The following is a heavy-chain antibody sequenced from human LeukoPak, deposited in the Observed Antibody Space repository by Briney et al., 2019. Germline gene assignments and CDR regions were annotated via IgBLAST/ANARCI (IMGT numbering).Heavy chain of an antibody. CDR2: ISWNSGSI. CDR3: ARRAGAYSHPYDY. Sequence: GRSLRLSCAASGFTFDDYAMHWVRQAPGKGLEWVSGISWNSGSIGYADSVKGRFTISRDNAKNSLYLQMNSLRAEDTALYYCARRAGAYSHPYDYWGQGTLVTVSS. J-gene: IGHJ4*02. V-gene: IGHV3-9*01. D-gene: IGHD4/OR15-4a*01. CDR1: GFTFDDYA.